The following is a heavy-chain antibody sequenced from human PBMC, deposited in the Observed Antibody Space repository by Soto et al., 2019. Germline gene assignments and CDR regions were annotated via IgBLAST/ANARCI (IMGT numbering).Heavy chain of an antibody. V-gene: IGHV4-30-4*01. CDR2: IYNSGST. CDR3: ARGPSGDKVDY. D-gene: IGHD7-27*01. Sequence: SETLSLTCTVSGGSVSSGGYFWSWIRQPPGEGLEWIGHIYNSGSTYSNPSLRGRVTISVDTSKSQFSLKLSSVSAADTAVYYCARGPSGDKVDYWGQGTLVTVSS. J-gene: IGHJ4*02. CDR1: GGSVSSGGYF.